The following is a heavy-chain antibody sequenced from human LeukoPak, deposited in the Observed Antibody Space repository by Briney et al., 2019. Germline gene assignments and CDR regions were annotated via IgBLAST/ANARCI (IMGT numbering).Heavy chain of an antibody. D-gene: IGHD3-10*01. CDR1: GGTFSGYY. J-gene: IGHJ3*02. Sequence: SETLSLTCAVYGGTFSGYYWSWIRQPPGKGLEWIGEINHSGSTNYNPSLKSRVTISVDTSKNQFSLKLSSVTAADTAVYYCARAGSRDDAFGIWGQGTMVTVSS. CDR3: ARAGSRDDAFGI. CDR2: INHSGST. V-gene: IGHV4-34*01.